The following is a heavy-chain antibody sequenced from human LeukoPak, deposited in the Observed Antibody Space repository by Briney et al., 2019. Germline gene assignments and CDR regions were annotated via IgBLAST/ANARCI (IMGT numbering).Heavy chain of an antibody. CDR3: AIRTPQEWAAYYFDY. V-gene: IGHV4-39*07. D-gene: IGHD3-3*01. CDR2: IYYSGST. CDR1: GGSLSSSSYY. J-gene: IGHJ4*02. Sequence: SETLSLTCTVSGGSLSSSSYYWGWIRQPPGKGLEWLGSIYYSGSTYYNPSLKSRVTISVDTSKDQFSLKLSSVTAGDTAVYYCAIRTPQEWAAYYFDYWGQGTLVTVSS.